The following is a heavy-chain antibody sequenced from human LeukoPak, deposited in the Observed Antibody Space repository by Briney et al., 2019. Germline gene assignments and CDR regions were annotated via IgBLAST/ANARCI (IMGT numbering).Heavy chain of an antibody. CDR2: ISGGGGVT. CDR1: GFTFSSCA. J-gene: IGHJ4*02. D-gene: IGHD5-12*01. CDR3: AKDPRVATIEIFDY. Sequence: PGESLRLSCAASGFTFSSCAMSWVRQAPGKGLEWVSSISGGGGVTYYADSVKGRFTISRDNSKNTLYLQMNSLRAEDTAVYYCAKDPRVATIEIFDYWGQGTLVTVSS. V-gene: IGHV3-23*01.